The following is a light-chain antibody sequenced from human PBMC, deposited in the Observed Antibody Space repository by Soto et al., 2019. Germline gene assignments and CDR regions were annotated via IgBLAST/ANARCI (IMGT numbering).Light chain of an antibody. Sequence: QSVLTQPPSASGSPGQSVTISCTGTSSDVGDYNYVSWYQQHPGKAPKLMIYEVSKRPSGVPDCFSGSKSGNTASLTVSGLQAEDEADYYCSSYAGINNFYVFGTGTKVTV. CDR3: SSYAGINNFYV. J-gene: IGLJ1*01. V-gene: IGLV2-8*01. CDR1: SSDVGDYNY. CDR2: EVS.